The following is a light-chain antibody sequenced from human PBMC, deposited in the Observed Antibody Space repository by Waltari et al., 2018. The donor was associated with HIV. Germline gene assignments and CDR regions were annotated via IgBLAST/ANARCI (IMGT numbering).Light chain of an antibody. Sequence: QSALTQPAPVSGSPGQSITLYCTGTSSDVGSYHLVSWYQQHPGKAPKLMIYEVSKRPSGVSNRFSGSKSGNTASLTISGLQAEDEADYYCCSYAGSSTLVFGGGTKLTVL. CDR2: EVS. CDR3: CSYAGSSTLV. CDR1: SSDVGSYHL. V-gene: IGLV2-23*02. J-gene: IGLJ3*02.